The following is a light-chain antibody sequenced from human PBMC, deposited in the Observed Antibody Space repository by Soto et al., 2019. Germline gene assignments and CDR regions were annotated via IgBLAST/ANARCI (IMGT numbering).Light chain of an antibody. CDR2: DVS. CDR1: SSDVGGYNY. J-gene: IGLJ2*01. CDR3: SSYTSSSTLVV. Sequence: QSALTQPASVSGSPGQSITISCTGTSSDVGGYNYVSWYQQHPGKAPKLMIYDVSNRPSGVSNRFSGSKSGNTASLTNSGLQAEDEDDYYCSSYTSSSTLVVFGGGTKRTLL. V-gene: IGLV2-14*01.